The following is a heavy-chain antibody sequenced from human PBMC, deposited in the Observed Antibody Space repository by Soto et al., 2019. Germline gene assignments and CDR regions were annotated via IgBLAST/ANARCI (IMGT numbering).Heavy chain of an antibody. V-gene: IGHV3-23*01. J-gene: IGHJ4*02. CDR3: AKGSAGFSTSWADS. CDR2: ISGAGTAT. Sequence: GGSLRLSCAVSGFTFRPYAMHWVRQAPGKGLEWGSGISGAGTATNYADSVKGRFTISRDNSKNTMYLQMNSLRAEDAGVYYWAKGSAGFSTSWADSWGQGTLVTVSS. D-gene: IGHD6-13*01. CDR1: GFTFRPYA.